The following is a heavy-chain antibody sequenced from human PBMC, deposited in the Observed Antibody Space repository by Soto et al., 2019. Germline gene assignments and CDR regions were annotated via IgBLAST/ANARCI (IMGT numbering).Heavy chain of an antibody. Sequence: EVQLLESGGGLVQPGGSLRLSCAATGFTFSSYAMSWVRQAPGKGLEWVSAISGSGGSTYYADSVKGRFTISRDNSKNTLYLQMNSLRAEDTALYYCAKERWLQPLYGMDVWGQGTTVTVSS. CDR2: ISGSGGST. D-gene: IGHD5-12*01. J-gene: IGHJ6*02. V-gene: IGHV3-23*01. CDR3: AKERWLQPLYGMDV. CDR1: GFTFSSYA.